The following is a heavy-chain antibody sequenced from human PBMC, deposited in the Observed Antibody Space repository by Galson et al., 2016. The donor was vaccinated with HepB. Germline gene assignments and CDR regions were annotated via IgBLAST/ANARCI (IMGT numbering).Heavy chain of an antibody. CDR1: GFSFSSFA. CDR2: ITYDARNK. CDR3: SRAPIDVAGHNWFDP. J-gene: IGHJ5*02. D-gene: IGHD6-19*01. V-gene: IGHV3-30*04. Sequence: SLRLSCASSGFSFSSFAMHWVRQAPGKGLEWVGMITYDARNKYYADFVKDRFTISRDNSKNALYLEMSSLRPNDTAIYYCSRAPIDVAGHNWFDPWGQGALVTVAS.